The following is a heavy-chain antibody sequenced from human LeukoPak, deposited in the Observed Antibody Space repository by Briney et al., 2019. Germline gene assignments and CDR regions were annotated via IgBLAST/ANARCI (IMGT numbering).Heavy chain of an antibody. Sequence: GGSLRLSCAASGFTFSSYSMNWVRQAPGKGLEWVSSISSSSSYIYYADSVKGRFTISRDNAKNSLYLQMNSLRAEDTAVYYCARDRQAPGDYYYYGMDVWGQGTTVTASS. D-gene: IGHD1-14*01. CDR1: GFTFSSYS. V-gene: IGHV3-21*01. CDR3: ARDRQAPGDYYYYGMDV. CDR2: ISSSSSYI. J-gene: IGHJ6*02.